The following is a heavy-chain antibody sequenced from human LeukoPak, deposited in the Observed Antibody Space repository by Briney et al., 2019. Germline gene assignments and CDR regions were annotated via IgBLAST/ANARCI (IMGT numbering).Heavy chain of an antibody. J-gene: IGHJ4*01. CDR3: ARADWGSADY. CDR2: ISSTSSVI. CDR1: GFTFDDYA. V-gene: IGHV3-48*04. Sequence: GGSLRLSCAASGFTFDDYAMHWVRQAPGKGLEWISYISSTSSVIYYADSVKGRFTISRDNAKNSLYLQMNSLRAEDTAVYYCARADWGSADYWGQGSLVTVSS. D-gene: IGHD7-27*01.